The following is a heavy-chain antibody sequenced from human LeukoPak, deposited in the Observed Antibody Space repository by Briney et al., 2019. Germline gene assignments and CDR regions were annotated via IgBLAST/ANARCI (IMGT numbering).Heavy chain of an antibody. Sequence: PSETLSLTCAVYGGTFSGYYWSWIRQPPGKRLEWVGESNDSGGTNYNPSLKSRVTISADKSKNQVSLRLTSVTAADTAVYYCARLSVIVGAALEYYYYYMDVWGQGTTVTVFS. D-gene: IGHD1-26*01. CDR3: ARLSVIVGAALEYYYYYMDV. CDR2: SNDSGGT. J-gene: IGHJ6*03. V-gene: IGHV4-34*01. CDR1: GGTFSGYY.